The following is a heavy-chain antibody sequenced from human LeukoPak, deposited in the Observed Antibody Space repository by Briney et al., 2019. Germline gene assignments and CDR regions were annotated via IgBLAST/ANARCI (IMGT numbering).Heavy chain of an antibody. V-gene: IGHV3-53*01. CDR3: ARRAGAYTHPYDY. J-gene: IGHJ4*02. CDR2: TYSAGST. Sequence: GGSLRLSCTVSGFTVSSNSMSWVRQAPGKGLEWVSFTYSAGSTHYSDSVKGRFTISIDNSKNTLYLQMNSLRAEDTAEYYCARRAGAYTHPYDYWGQGTLVTVS. D-gene: IGHD3-16*01. CDR1: GFTVSSNS.